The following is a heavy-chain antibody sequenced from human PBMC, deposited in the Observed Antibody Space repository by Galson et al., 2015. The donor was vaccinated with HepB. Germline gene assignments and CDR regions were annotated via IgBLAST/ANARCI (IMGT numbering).Heavy chain of an antibody. Sequence: SLRLSCAASTFIFSTYSMNWVRQAPGKGLEWLSYISNSDSGSLVYYADSVKGRFTISRDDAKNSLYLQMNSLRGEETAVYYCAGRASLNYWGQGTLVTVSS. D-gene: IGHD2-15*01. J-gene: IGHJ4*02. V-gene: IGHV3-48*04. CDR2: ISNSDSGSLV. CDR3: AGRASLNY. CDR1: TFIFSTYS.